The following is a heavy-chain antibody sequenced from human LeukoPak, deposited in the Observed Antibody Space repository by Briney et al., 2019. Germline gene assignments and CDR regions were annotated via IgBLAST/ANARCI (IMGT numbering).Heavy chain of an antibody. D-gene: IGHD2-15*01. V-gene: IGHV3-30*18. CDR2: ISYDGSNK. Sequence: GGSLRLSCAASGFTFSSYGMHWVRQAPGKGLEWVAVISYDGSNKYYADSVKGRFTISRDNSENTLYLLMNSLRAEDAAVYYCAKDIPPGVAATFYWGQGTLVTVSS. J-gene: IGHJ4*02. CDR1: GFTFSSYG. CDR3: AKDIPPGVAATFY.